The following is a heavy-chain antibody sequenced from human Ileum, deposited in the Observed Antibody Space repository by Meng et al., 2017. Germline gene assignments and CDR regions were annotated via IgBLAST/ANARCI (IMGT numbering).Heavy chain of an antibody. CDR1: GFTFSSYW. CDR2: INPHGTYT. J-gene: IGHJ4*02. Sequence: GGSLRLSCAASGFTFSSYWMHWVRQAPGKGLVWVSLINPHGTYTNYADSVKGRFTISRDNAKNTLYLQMNSLRDEDTAVYYCARDLNYGSSDYWGQGTLVTVSS. CDR3: ARDLNYGSSDY. V-gene: IGHV3-74*01. D-gene: IGHD3-10*01.